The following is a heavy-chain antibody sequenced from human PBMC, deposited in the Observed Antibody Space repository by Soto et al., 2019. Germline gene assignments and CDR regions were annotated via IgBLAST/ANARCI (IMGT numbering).Heavy chain of an antibody. D-gene: IGHD3-10*01. CDR2: IHQSGSP. J-gene: IGHJ4*02. Sequence: LSLTCVVYGGSFSGYYWGWIRQPPGKGLEWIGSIHQSGSPYYNPSLKSRLTISIDKSKKQFSLRLSSVTAADTAVYYCARGAPRGIIHDFDSWGQGSLVTVSS. V-gene: IGHV4-34*01. CDR1: GGSFSGYY. CDR3: ARGAPRGIIHDFDS.